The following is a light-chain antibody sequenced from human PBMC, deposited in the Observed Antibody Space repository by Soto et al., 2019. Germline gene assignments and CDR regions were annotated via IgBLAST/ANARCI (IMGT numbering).Light chain of an antibody. V-gene: IGKV3-11*01. J-gene: IGKJ4*01. CDR2: DVS. CDR1: QSVSNS. Sequence: EIVLTQSPATLSLSPGERATLSCWASQSVSNSLAWYQQRPGQSPRLLIYDVSTRATGIPARFGGSGSGTDFTLTISSLETEDFAVYCCQQRTNWPLTFGGGTKVEI. CDR3: QQRTNWPLT.